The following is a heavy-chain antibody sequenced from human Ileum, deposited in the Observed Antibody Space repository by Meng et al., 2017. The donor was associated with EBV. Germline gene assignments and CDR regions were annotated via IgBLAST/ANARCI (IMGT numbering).Heavy chain of an antibody. D-gene: IGHD3-22*01. CDR3: ARDGRQYYYDSSGYHPNWFDP. Sequence: QWELGWGGAEVKNPGSSVKGSCKAPGCTFSSYAISWVRQAPGQGLEWMGGIIPIFGTANYAQKFQGRVTITADESTSTAYMELSSLRSEDTAVYYCARDGRQYYYDSSGYHPNWFDPWGQGTLVTVSS. CDR1: GCTFSSYA. V-gene: IGHV1-69*01. J-gene: IGHJ5*02. CDR2: IIPIFGTA.